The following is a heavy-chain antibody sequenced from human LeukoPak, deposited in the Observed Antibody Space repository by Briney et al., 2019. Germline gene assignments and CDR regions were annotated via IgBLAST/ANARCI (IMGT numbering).Heavy chain of an antibody. Sequence: GASVKVSCKASGGTFSSYAISWVRQAPGQGLEWMGGIIPIFGTANYAQKFQGRVTTTADESTSTAYMELSSLRSEDTAVYYCARSPNPDYYGSGSYYFDYWGQGTLVTVSS. CDR2: IIPIFGTA. D-gene: IGHD3-10*01. CDR3: ARSPNPDYYGSGSYYFDY. CDR1: GGTFSSYA. V-gene: IGHV1-69*13. J-gene: IGHJ4*02.